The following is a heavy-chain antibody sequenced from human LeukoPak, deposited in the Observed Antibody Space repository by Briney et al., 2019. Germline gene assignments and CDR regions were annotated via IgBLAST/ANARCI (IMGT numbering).Heavy chain of an antibody. Sequence: ASVKVSCKASGYTFTSYGISWVRQAPGQGLEWMGWISAYNGNTNYAQKLQGRVTMTTDTSTSTAYMELRSLRSDDTAVYYCARDGYSSGWYGPFDYWGQGTLVTVSS. CDR1: GYTFTSYG. CDR2: ISAYNGNT. J-gene: IGHJ4*02. CDR3: ARDGYSSGWYGPFDY. D-gene: IGHD6-19*01. V-gene: IGHV1-18*01.